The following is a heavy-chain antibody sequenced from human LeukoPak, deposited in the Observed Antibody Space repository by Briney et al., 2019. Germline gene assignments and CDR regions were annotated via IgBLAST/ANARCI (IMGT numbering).Heavy chain of an antibody. Sequence: PSETLSLTCTVSGDSITSGSYYWGWIRQPAGKGLEWIGRIYTSGSTNYNPSLKSRVTISVDTSKNQFSLKLSSVTAADTAVYYCARAAFSNYLSYFDYWGQGILVTVSS. CDR2: IYTSGST. D-gene: IGHD4-11*01. CDR3: ARAAFSNYLSYFDY. J-gene: IGHJ4*02. CDR1: GDSITSGSYY. V-gene: IGHV4-61*02.